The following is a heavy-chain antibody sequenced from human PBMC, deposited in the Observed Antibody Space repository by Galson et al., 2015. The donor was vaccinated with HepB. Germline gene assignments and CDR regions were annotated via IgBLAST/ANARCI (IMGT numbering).Heavy chain of an antibody. V-gene: IGHV3-21*01. CDR1: GFTFDGYA. J-gene: IGHJ4*02. D-gene: IGHD6-13*01. CDR2: VSSSSRYI. CDR3: VREGQQLV. Sequence: SLRLSCAASGFTFDGYAMNWVRQAPGKGLEWVSYVSSSSRYINYADSVTGRFAISRDNARNSLYLQMNSLRAEDTAVYYCVREGQQLVWGQGTLVTVSS.